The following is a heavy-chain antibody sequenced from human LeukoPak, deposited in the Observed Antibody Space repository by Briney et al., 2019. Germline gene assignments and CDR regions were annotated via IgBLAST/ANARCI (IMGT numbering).Heavy chain of an antibody. CDR1: GGTFSSYA. Sequence: ASVTVSCKASGGTFSSYAISWVRQAPGQGLEWMGGIIPIFGTANYAQKFQGRVTITTDESTSTAYMELSSLRSEDTAVYYCATCPYYYDSSGYSYGDYYYYMDVWGKGPRSPSP. J-gene: IGHJ6*03. D-gene: IGHD3-22*01. V-gene: IGHV1-69*05. CDR3: ATCPYYYDSSGYSYGDYYYYMDV. CDR2: IIPIFGTA.